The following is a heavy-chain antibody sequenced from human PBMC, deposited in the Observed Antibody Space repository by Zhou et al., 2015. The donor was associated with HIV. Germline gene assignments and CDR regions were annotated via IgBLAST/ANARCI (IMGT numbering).Heavy chain of an antibody. D-gene: IGHD3-10*01. CDR1: GGTFSSYA. CDR2: IIPIFGTA. CDR3: ARGPRGSGSYLAYYYYMDV. J-gene: IGHJ6*03. Sequence: QVQLVQSGAEVKKPGSSVKVSCKASGGTFSSYAISWVRQAPGQGLEWMGGIIPIFGTANYAQKFQGRVTITADESTSTAYMELSSLRSEDTAVYYCARGPRGSGSYLAYYYYMDVWGKGTTVTVSS. V-gene: IGHV1-69*01.